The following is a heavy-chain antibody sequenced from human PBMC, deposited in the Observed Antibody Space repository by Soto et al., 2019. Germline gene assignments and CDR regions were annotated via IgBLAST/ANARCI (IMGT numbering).Heavy chain of an antibody. CDR2: INPNSGGT. CDR3: ARSLTEGYCTITGCYTRPLYGKEG. D-gene: IGHD2-2*02. CDR1: GYTFSGYY. J-gene: IGHJ6*01. Sequence: ASVKVSCKASGYTFSGYYIHWLRQAPGQGLEWMGWINPNSGGTNYAQKFQGRVTVTRDTPTSTAYMDLSRLTSDYTAVYYCARSLTEGYCTITGCYTRPLYGKEGWGQGTTVTVSS. V-gene: IGHV1-2*02.